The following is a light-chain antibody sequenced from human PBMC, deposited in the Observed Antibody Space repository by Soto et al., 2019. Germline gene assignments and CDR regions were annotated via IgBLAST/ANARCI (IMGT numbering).Light chain of an antibody. V-gene: IGKV3D-15*01. CDR2: GAF. J-gene: IGKJ1*01. CDR1: QSVNTN. Sequence: EIVMTQSPATLSVSPGERATLSCRASQSVNTNLAWYQQRPGQAPSLLIYGAFNRAINVSARFSGSGSGTEFTLTLTSLQSEDFAIYYCQQYNTWPRTFDQGTKVEIK. CDR3: QQYNTWPRT.